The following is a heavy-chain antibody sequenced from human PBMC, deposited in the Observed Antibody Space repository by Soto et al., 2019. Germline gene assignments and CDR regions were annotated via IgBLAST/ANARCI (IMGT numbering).Heavy chain of an antibody. V-gene: IGHV1-8*01. CDR3: AIAVAGTFAFDI. Sequence: ASVKVSCKASGYTFTSYDINWVRQATGQGLEWMGWMNPNSGNTGYAQKFQGRVTMTRNTSISTAYMELSSLRSEDTAVYYCAIAVAGTFAFDIWGQGTMVTVSS. CDR2: MNPNSGNT. CDR1: GYTFTSYD. D-gene: IGHD6-19*01. J-gene: IGHJ3*02.